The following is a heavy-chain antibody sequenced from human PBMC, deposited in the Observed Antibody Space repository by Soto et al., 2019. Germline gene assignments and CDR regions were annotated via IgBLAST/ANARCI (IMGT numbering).Heavy chain of an antibody. CDR3: ARDVGNYVHYYYGMDV. J-gene: IGHJ6*02. V-gene: IGHV3-30*03. Sequence: QAQLVESGGGVVQPGRSLRLSCAASEFTFNTYAMHWVRQAPGKGLEWVAVIAYDGNDKYYADSVKGRFTISRDNSKNELYLQMNTLRPEDTAMYYCARDVGNYVHYYYGMDVWGQGTTVTVSS. CDR2: IAYDGNDK. CDR1: EFTFNTYA. D-gene: IGHD1-7*01.